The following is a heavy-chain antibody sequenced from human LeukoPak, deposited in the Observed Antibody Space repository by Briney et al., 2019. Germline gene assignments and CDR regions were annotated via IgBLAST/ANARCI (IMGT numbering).Heavy chain of an antibody. V-gene: IGHV1-2*06. CDR2: INPNSGDT. D-gene: IGHD1-26*01. J-gene: IGHJ6*02. CDR1: GYTFTDYY. Sequence: GASVKVSCKASGYTFTDYYMHWVRQAPGQGLEWMGRINPNSGDTNYAQKFQGRVTMTRDTSISTAYMELSRLRSDDTAVYYCASDGDIQVGATKHYGMDVWGQGTTVTVSS. CDR3: ASDGDIQVGATKHYGMDV.